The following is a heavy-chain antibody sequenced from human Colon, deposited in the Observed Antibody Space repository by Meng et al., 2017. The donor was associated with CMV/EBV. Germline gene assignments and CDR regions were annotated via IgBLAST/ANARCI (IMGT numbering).Heavy chain of an antibody. J-gene: IGHJ6*02. CDR3: ATRPAQVILNFYGLDV. D-gene: IGHD2-21*01. V-gene: IGHV3-69-1*02. Sequence: GGSLRLSCAASEFTVDGYAMSWVRQAPGRGLEWVSSISCSSTIYYADSVKGRFTISRDNAKNSLFLQMNSLRAEDTGVYYCATRPAQVILNFYGLDVWGQGTTVTVSS. CDR1: EFTVDGYA. CDR2: ISCSSTI.